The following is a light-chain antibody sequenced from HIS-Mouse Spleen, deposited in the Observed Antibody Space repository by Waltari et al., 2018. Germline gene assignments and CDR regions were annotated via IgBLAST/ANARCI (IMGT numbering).Light chain of an antibody. CDR2: WAS. CDR3: QQYYSTPYT. V-gene: IGKV4-1*01. J-gene: IGKJ2*01. Sequence: DIVMTQSPDSLAVSLGDRATLTCKSSQSVLYSSNNKNYLAGYQQKPGQPPKLLIYWASTRESGVPDRFSGSGSGTDFTLTISSLQAEDVAVYYCQQYYSTPYTFGQGTKLEIK. CDR1: QSVLYSSNNKNY.